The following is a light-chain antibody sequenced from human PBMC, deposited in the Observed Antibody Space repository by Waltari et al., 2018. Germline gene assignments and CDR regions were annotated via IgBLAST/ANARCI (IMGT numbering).Light chain of an antibody. V-gene: IGKV1-39*01. J-gene: IGKJ2*01. CDR2: AAS. Sequence: DIQMAQSPSSLSASVGDRVAITCRASQNITSYLNWYQQKPEKAPNLLIYAASTLERGVPSRFTGSGSGTDFTLTISGLQPEDLATYYCQQSYGTPPYTFGPGTKLEMK. CDR1: QNITSY. CDR3: QQSYGTPPYT.